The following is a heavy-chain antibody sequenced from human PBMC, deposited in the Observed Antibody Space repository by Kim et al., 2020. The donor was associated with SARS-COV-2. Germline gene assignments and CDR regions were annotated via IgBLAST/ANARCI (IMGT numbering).Heavy chain of an antibody. J-gene: IGHJ3*02. V-gene: IGHV3-66*01. CDR3: ARGQLLWFGRGAIDI. D-gene: IGHD3-10*01. CDR1: GFTVSSNY. Sequence: GGSLRLSCAASGFTVSSNYMSWVRQAPGKGLEWVSVIYSGGSTYYADSVKGRFTISRDNSKNTLYLQMNSLRAEDTAVYYCARGQLLWFGRGAIDIWGQGTMVTVSS. CDR2: IYSGGST.